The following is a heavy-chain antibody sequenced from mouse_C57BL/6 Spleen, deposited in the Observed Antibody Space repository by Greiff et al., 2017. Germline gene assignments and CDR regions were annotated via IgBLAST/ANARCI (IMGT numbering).Heavy chain of an antibody. CDR1: GYAFTNYL. J-gene: IGHJ2*01. V-gene: IGHV1-54*01. CDR2: INPGSGGT. D-gene: IGHD2-5*01. Sequence: QVQLKESGAELVRPGTSVKVFCKASGYAFTNYLIEWVKQRPGQGLEWIGVINPGSGGTNYNEKFKGKATLTADKSSSTAYMQLSSLTSEDSAVXVCARSKRGYFDYWGQGTTLTVSS. CDR3: ARSKRGYFDY.